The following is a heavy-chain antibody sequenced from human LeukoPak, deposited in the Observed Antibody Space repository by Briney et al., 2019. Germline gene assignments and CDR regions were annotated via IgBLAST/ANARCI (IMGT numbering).Heavy chain of an antibody. CDR2: LNHSGST. J-gene: IGHJ4*02. CDR3: ARGPLDTAVATYYFDY. CDR1: GGSFSGYY. D-gene: IGHD5-18*01. V-gene: IGHV4-34*01. Sequence: KPSETLSLTCAAYGGSFSGYYWSWIRQPPGKGLEWIGELNHSGSTNYNPSLKSRVTISVDTSKDQFSLKLSSATAADTAVYYCARGPLDTAVATYYFDYWAQGTLVTVSS.